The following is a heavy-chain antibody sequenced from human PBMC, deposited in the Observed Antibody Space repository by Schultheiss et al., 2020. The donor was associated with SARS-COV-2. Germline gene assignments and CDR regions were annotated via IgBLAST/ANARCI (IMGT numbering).Heavy chain of an antibody. CDR3: ARDLTSIRALWFGELSHYYYYGMDV. J-gene: IGHJ6*02. CDR2: IWYDGSNK. D-gene: IGHD3-10*01. Sequence: GGSLRLSCAASGFTFSSYGMHWVRQAPGKGLEWVAVIWYDGSNKYYADSVKGRFTISRDNSKNTLYLQMNSLRAEDTAVYYCARDLTSIRALWFGELSHYYYYGMDVWGQGTTVTVSS. CDR1: GFTFSSYG. V-gene: IGHV3-33*01.